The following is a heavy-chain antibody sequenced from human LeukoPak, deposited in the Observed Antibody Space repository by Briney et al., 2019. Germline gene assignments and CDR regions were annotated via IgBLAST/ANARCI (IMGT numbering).Heavy chain of an antibody. V-gene: IGHV1-69*13. Sequence: GASVKVSCKASGGTFSSYAISWARQAPGQGLEWMGGIIPIFGTANYAQKFQGRVTITADESTSTAYMELRSLRSDDTAVYYCARAYYGSGSYYNSRYYYGMDVWGQGTTVTVSS. J-gene: IGHJ6*02. CDR3: ARAYYGSGSYYNSRYYYGMDV. D-gene: IGHD3-10*01. CDR2: IIPIFGTA. CDR1: GGTFSSYA.